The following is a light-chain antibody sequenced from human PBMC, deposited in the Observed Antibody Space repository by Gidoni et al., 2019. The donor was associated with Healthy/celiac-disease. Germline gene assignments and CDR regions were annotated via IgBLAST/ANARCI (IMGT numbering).Light chain of an antibody. CDR1: QGISSY. V-gene: IGKV1-8*01. CDR3: QQYYSYPQGP. Sequence: AIRMTQYPSLLSASTGDRVTSTGRASQGISSYLAWYQQKPGKAPNLLIYAASTLQSGVPSRFSGSGSGTYFTLTISCLQSEDVSTSDCQQYYSYPQGPFGQGTKVEIK. CDR2: AAS. J-gene: IGKJ1*01.